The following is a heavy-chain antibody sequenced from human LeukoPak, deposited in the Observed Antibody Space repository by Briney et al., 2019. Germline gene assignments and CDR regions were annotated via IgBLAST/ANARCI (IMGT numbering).Heavy chain of an antibody. Sequence: PGGSLTLSCTASGFTFSSYDMHWVRQDQGKGLEWVSAISTAGDPYYLGSVKGRFTISRENAKNSFYLQMDSVRAGDTGVYYCAGQARPGSAEGAFDIWGQGTMVTVSS. V-gene: IGHV3-13*05. CDR2: ISTAGDP. CDR1: GFTFSSYD. D-gene: IGHD2-2*01. J-gene: IGHJ3*02. CDR3: AGQARPGSAEGAFDI.